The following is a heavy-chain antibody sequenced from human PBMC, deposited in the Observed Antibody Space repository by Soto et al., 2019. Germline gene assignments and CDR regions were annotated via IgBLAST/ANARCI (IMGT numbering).Heavy chain of an antibody. CDR1: GFTFSSYS. Sequence: GGSLRLSCAASGFTFSSYSMNWVRQAPGKGLEWVSSISSSSSYIYYADSVKGRFTISRDNAKNSLYLQMNSLRAEDTAVYYCARGFCSGGSCYHPSHFDYWGQGTLVTVSS. CDR3: ARGFCSGGSCYHPSHFDY. CDR2: ISSSSSYI. D-gene: IGHD2-15*01. J-gene: IGHJ4*02. V-gene: IGHV3-21*01.